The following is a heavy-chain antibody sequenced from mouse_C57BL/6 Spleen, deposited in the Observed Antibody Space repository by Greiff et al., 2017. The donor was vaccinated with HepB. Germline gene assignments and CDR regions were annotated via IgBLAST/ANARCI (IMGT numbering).Heavy chain of an antibody. CDR2: ISDGGSYT. CDR1: GFTFSSYA. J-gene: IGHJ1*03. D-gene: IGHD1-1*01. CDR3: ARDDGSTDGYFDV. V-gene: IGHV5-4*01. Sequence: EVKLVESGGGLVKPGGSLKLSCAASGFTFSSYAMSWVRQTPEKRLEWVATISDGGSYTYYPDNVKGRFTISRDNAKNNLYLQMSHLKSEDTAMYYCARDDGSTDGYFDVWGTGTTVTVSS.